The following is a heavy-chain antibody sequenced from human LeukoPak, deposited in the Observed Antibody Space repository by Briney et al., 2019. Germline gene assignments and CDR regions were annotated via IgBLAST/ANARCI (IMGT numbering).Heavy chain of an antibody. J-gene: IGHJ6*03. Sequence: GGSLRLSCAASGFTLSDYYMSWIRQAPGKGLEWVSYISSSGRTIYYADSVKGRFTVSRDNAKNSLYLQMNSLRAEDTALYYCARDRGASPYYYYYMDVWGKGTTVTVSS. V-gene: IGHV3-11*01. D-gene: IGHD4/OR15-4a*01. CDR3: ARDRGASPYYYYYMDV. CDR2: ISSSGRTI. CDR1: GFTLSDYY.